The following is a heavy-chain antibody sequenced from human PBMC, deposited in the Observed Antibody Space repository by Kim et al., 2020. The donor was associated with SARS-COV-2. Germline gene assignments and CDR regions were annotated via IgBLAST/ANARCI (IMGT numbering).Heavy chain of an antibody. Sequence: GGSLRLSCAASGFTFSDYDMSWIRQAPGKGLEWVSYISSSSSYTNYADSVKGRFTISRDNAKNSLYLQMNSLRAEDTAVYYCARDRFLGQGDYWGQGTLVTVSS. V-gene: IGHV3-11*06. CDR2: ISSSSSYT. CDR1: GFTFSDYD. J-gene: IGHJ4*02. D-gene: IGHD3-3*01. CDR3: ARDRFLGQGDY.